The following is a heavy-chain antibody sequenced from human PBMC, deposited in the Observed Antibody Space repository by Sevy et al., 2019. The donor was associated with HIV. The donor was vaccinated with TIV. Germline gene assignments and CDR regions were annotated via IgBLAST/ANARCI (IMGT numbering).Heavy chain of an antibody. CDR2: IYTSGIT. Sequence: SETLSFTCTVSGGSISSGTYYWTWIRQPAGKGLEWIGRIYTSGITNYNPSLKSRVTISLDTSKNQFSLNLSSVTAADTAVYYCARYYYGSGKYYFDYWGQGTLVTVSS. CDR1: GGSISSGTYY. V-gene: IGHV4-61*02. D-gene: IGHD3-10*01. J-gene: IGHJ4*02. CDR3: ARYYYGSGKYYFDY.